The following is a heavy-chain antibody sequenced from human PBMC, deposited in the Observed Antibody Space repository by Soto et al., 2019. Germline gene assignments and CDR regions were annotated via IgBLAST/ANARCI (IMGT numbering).Heavy chain of an antibody. CDR1: GFTFSSYA. D-gene: IGHD2-2*01. CDR3: AKDWDIVVVPAVHFDY. CDR2: ISGSGGST. V-gene: IGHV3-23*01. J-gene: IGHJ4*02. Sequence: GGSLRLSCAASGFTFSSYAMSWVRQAPGKGLEWVSAISGSGGSTYYADSVKGRFTISRDNSKNTLYLQMNSLRAEDTAVYYCAKDWDIVVVPAVHFDYWGQGTLVTVSS.